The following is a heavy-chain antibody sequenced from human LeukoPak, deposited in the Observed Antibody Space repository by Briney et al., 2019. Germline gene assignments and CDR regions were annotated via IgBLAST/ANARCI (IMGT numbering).Heavy chain of an antibody. CDR1: GGSFSGYY. CDR3: ARAPYADALGY. Sequence: KASETQSPTCAVYGGSFSGYYWIWIRQPPGKGLEWIGEINHSGSTNYNPSLKSRVTISLDTSKNQLSLRLSSVTAADTAVYFCARAPYADALGYWGQGTMVTVSS. CDR2: INHSGST. V-gene: IGHV4-34*01. J-gene: IGHJ4*02. D-gene: IGHD4-17*01.